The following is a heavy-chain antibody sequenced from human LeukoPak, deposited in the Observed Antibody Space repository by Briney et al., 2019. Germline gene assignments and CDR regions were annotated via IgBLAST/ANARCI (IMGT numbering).Heavy chain of an antibody. D-gene: IGHD3-9*01. V-gene: IGHV3-7*01. CDR2: IKQDGSEK. CDR1: GFTFSSYW. CDR3: ARDDHDILTGYYVY. Sequence: GGSLRLSCAASGFTFSSYWMSRVRQAPGKGLEWVANIKQDGSEKYYVDSVKGRFTISRDNAKNSLYLQMNSLRAEDTAVYYCARDDHDILTGYYVYWGQGTLVTVSS. J-gene: IGHJ4*02.